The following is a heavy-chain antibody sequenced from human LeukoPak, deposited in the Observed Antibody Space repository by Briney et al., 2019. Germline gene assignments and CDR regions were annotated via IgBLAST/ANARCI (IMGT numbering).Heavy chain of an antibody. CDR3: ARGYSSSWYQNYYYGMDV. CDR2: ISMNVQTT. J-gene: IGHJ6*04. Sequence: GGSLRLPCSASGFTFTSHVMHWVRQAPGKGLQYVSGISMNVQTTYYAGSVKGRFTISRDNAKNTLYLQMNSLRAEDTAVYYCARGYSSSWYQNYYYGMDVWGKGTTVTVSS. V-gene: IGHV3-64*04. CDR1: GFTFTSHV. D-gene: IGHD6-13*01.